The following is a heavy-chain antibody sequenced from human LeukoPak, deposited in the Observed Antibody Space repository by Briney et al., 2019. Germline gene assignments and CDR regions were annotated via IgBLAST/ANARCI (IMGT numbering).Heavy chain of an antibody. J-gene: IGHJ3*02. CDR2: IIPIFGTA. V-gene: IGHV1-69*01. Sequence: GSSVKVSCKASGGTFSSYAISWVRQAPGQGLEWMGGIIPIFGTANYAQKFQGRVTITADESTSTAYMELSSLRSEDTAVYYCARITEMATIVGAFDIWGQGTMVTVSS. CDR3: ARITEMATIVGAFDI. CDR1: GGTFSSYA. D-gene: IGHD5-24*01.